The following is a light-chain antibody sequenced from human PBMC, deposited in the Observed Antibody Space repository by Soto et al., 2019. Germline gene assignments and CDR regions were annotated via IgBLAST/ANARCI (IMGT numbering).Light chain of an antibody. V-gene: IGKV1-9*01. J-gene: IGKJ1*01. CDR1: QGIGSY. Sequence: IQLTQSPSSLSASVGDRVTITCRASQGIGSYLAWYQHKPGKAPKLLIYAASTLQSGVPSRFSGSGSGPDFTLTITRLQPDDFATYYCQHYNSYSEAFGQGTKVDIK. CDR2: AAS. CDR3: QHYNSYSEA.